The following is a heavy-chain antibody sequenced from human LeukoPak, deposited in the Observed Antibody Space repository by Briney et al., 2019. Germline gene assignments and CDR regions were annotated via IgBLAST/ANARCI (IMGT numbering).Heavy chain of an antibody. CDR2: INPNNGGT. J-gene: IGHJ4*02. CDR3: ARSSALEDTAMGNY. D-gene: IGHD5-18*01. CDR1: GYTFTGYY. Sequence: ASVKVSCKASGYTFTGYYMHWVRQAPGQGPEWMGWINPNNGGTNYAQKLQGRVTMTTDTSTSTAYMELRSLRSDDTAVYYCARSSALEDTAMGNYWGQGTLVTVSS. V-gene: IGHV1-2*02.